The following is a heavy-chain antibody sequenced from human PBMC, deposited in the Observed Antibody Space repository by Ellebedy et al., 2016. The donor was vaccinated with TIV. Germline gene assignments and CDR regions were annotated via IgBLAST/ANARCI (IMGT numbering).Heavy chain of an antibody. D-gene: IGHD6-13*01. V-gene: IGHV3-7*01. Sequence: GGSLRLSXTASGFNLQNYWMTWVRQPPGKGLEWVANIKEDGSKRYYLDSVKGRFIISRDNAKNSLFLDMNSLRVNDTAVYYCARDVSSSRTWYPWFNPWGQGTLVTVSS. CDR1: GFNLQNYW. J-gene: IGHJ5*02. CDR3: ARDVSSSRTWYPWFNP. CDR2: IKEDGSKR.